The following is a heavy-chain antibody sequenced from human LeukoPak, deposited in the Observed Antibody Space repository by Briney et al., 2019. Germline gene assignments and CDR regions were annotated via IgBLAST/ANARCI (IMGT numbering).Heavy chain of an antibody. CDR3: ARGFSGWSDYYYYYMDV. CDR2: TYYRSKWYN. J-gene: IGHJ6*03. CDR1: GDSVSSNSAA. V-gene: IGHV6-1*01. D-gene: IGHD6-19*01. Sequence: SQTLSLTCAISGDSVSSNSAAWNWIRQFPSRGLEWLGRTYYRSKWYNDYAVSVKSRITINPDTSKNQFPLQLNSVTPEDTAVYYCARGFSGWSDYYYYYMDVWGKGTTVTISS.